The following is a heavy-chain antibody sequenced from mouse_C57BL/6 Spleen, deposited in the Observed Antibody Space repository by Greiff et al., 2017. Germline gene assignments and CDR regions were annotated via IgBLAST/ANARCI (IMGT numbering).Heavy chain of an antibody. CDR1: GFSLTSYG. Sequence: VKLMESGPGLVQPSQSLSITCTVSGFSLTSYGVHWVRQSPGKGLEWLGVIWSGGSTDYNAAFISRLSISKDNSKSQVFFKMNSLQADDTAIYYCARNSRYYGSSYNYAMDYWGQGTSVTVSS. CDR2: IWSGGST. V-gene: IGHV2-2*01. CDR3: ARNSRYYGSSYNYAMDY. J-gene: IGHJ4*01. D-gene: IGHD1-1*01.